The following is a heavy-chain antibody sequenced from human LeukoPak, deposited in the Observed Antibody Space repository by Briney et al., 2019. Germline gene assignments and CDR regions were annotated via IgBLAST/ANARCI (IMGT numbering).Heavy chain of an antibody. V-gene: IGHV3-7*01. CDR1: GFTFSSYW. D-gene: IGHD2-2*01. CDR2: IKQDGSEK. J-gene: IGHJ6*03. CDR3: ARDGAVPAAMTFYYYYYMDV. Sequence: HPGGSLRLSCAASGFTFSSYWMSWVRQAPGKGLEWVANIKQDGSEKYYVDSVKGRFTISRDNAKNSLYLQMNSLRVEDTAVYYCARDGAVPAAMTFYYYYYMDVWGKGTTVTVSS.